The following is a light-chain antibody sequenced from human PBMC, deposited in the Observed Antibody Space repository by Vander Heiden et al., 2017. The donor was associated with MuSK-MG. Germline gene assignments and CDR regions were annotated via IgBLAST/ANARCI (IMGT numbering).Light chain of an antibody. Sequence: SYVLTQPPSVSVAPGQPATITCGGNHLGSKRAQWYQQKPGQAPVLVIYYNSDRPSEITERFSGSNFGDTATLTISGVEAGDEADYYCQVWDGTSDHIYVFGTGTKVTVL. V-gene: IGLV3-21*04. CDR1: HLGSKR. CDR3: QVWDGTSDHIYV. J-gene: IGLJ1*01. CDR2: YNS.